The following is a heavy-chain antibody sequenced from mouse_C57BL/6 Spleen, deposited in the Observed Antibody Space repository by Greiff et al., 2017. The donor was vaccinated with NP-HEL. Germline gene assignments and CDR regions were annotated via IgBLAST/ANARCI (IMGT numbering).Heavy chain of an antibody. V-gene: IGHV1-39*01. D-gene: IGHD1-1*01. CDR2: INPNYGTT. CDR1: GYSFTDYN. CDR3: ARSDYYGSHYYAMDY. J-gene: IGHJ4*01. Sequence: EVQLQQSGPELVKPGASVKISCKASGYSFTDYNMNWVKQSNGKSLEWIGVINPNYGTTSYNQQFKGKATLTVDQSSSTAYMQLNSLTSEDSAVYYCARSDYYGSHYYAMDYWGQGTSVTVSS.